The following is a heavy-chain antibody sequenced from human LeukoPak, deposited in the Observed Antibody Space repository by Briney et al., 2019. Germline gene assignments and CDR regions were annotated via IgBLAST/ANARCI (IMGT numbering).Heavy chain of an antibody. V-gene: IGHV4-59*11. D-gene: IGHD4-17*01. Sequence: KPSETLSLTCAVSAASFSSHYWTWIRQSPGKGLEWIGYISYIGSTNYNPSLKSRVTISIDTSRNQFSLKLRFVTAADTAVYYCARDLVTVTKGFDIWGQGTMVSVSS. J-gene: IGHJ3*02. CDR3: ARDLVTVTKGFDI. CDR1: AASFSSHY. CDR2: ISYIGST.